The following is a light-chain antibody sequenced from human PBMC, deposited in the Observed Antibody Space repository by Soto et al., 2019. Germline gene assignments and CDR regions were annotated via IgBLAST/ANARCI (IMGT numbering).Light chain of an antibody. CDR2: KTS. J-gene: IGKJ3*01. V-gene: IGKV1-5*03. CDR1: QSISGW. Sequence: DIQMTQSPSTLSASVGDRVTITCRASQSISGWLAWYQQKPGKAPKLLIYKTSSLESGVPSRFRGSGSGTEFTLTISSLQSDDFATYYCQQYNAFPRAFGPGTKVDIK. CDR3: QQYNAFPRA.